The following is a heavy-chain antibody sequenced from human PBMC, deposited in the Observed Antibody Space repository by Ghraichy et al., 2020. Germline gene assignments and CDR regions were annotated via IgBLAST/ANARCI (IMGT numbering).Heavy chain of an antibody. J-gene: IGHJ5*02. D-gene: IGHD3-9*01. Sequence: SETLSLTCTVSGGSISSSSYYWGWIRQPPGKGLEWIVSIYYSGSTYYNPSLKSRVTISVDTSKNQFSLKLSSVTAADTAVYYCARPGGILTGYHNWFDPWGQGTLVTVSS. CDR2: IYYSGST. CDR1: GGSISSSSYY. CDR3: ARPGGILTGYHNWFDP. V-gene: IGHV4-39*01.